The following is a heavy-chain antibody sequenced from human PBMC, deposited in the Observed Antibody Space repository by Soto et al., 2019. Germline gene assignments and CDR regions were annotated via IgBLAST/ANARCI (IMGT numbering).Heavy chain of an antibody. V-gene: IGHV1-8*01. CDR1: GYTFTSYD. J-gene: IGHJ5*02. CDR2: MNPNSGNT. CDR3: ARERSAAGTGWFDP. Sequence: QVQLVQSGAEVKKPGASVKVSCKASGYTFTSYDINWVRQATGQGLGWMGWMNPNSGNTGYAQKFQGRGTMSRNTSISTAYMELSSLRSEDTAVYYCARERSAAGTGWFDPWGQGTLVTVSS. D-gene: IGHD6-13*01.